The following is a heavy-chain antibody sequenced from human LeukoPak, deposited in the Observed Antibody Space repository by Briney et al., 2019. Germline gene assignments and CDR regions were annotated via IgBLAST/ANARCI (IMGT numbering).Heavy chain of an antibody. Sequence: GGSLRLSCAASGFTFSSYGMHWVRQAPGKGPEWVAVISYDGNNKYYADSVKGRFTISRDSSKNTLVLQVNSLRAEDTAVYYCARFTPYMDVWGKGTRSPSP. CDR1: GFTFSSYG. CDR3: ARFTPYMDV. CDR2: ISYDGNNK. V-gene: IGHV3-30*03. J-gene: IGHJ6*03.